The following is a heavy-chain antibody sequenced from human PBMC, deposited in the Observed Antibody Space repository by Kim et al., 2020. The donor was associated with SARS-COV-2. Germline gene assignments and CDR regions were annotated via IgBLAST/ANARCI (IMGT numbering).Heavy chain of an antibody. D-gene: IGHD6-13*01. V-gene: IGHV3-43*01. J-gene: IGHJ6*02. CDR2: ISWDGGST. Sequence: GGSLRLSCAASGFTFDDYTMHWVRQAPGKGLEWVSLISWDGGSTYYADSVKGRFTISRDNSKNSLYLQMNSLRTEDTALYYCAKDISGPSSWSYYYGMDVWGQGTTVTVSS. CDR3: AKDISGPSSWSYYYGMDV. CDR1: GFTFDDYT.